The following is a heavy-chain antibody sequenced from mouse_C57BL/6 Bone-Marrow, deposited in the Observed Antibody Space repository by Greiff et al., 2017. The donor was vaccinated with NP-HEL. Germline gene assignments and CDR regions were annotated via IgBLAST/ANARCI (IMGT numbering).Heavy chain of an antibody. V-gene: IGHV1-81*01. D-gene: IGHD3-3*01. Sequence: QVQLKESGAELARPGASVKLSCKSSGYTFTSYGISWVKQRPGQGLGWIGEIYPRSGNTYYNEKFKGKAPLTADKSSSTAYMELRSLTSEDSAVYFCAREGDCYWYFDVWGTGTTVTVSS. CDR1: GYTFTSYG. CDR3: AREGDCYWYFDV. CDR2: IYPRSGNT. J-gene: IGHJ1*03.